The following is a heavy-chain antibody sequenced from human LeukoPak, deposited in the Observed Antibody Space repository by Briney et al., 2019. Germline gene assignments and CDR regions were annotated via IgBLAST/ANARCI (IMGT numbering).Heavy chain of an antibody. D-gene: IGHD3-22*01. J-gene: IGHJ3*02. CDR2: IYHSGST. V-gene: IGHV4-4*02. CDR1: GGSISSSNW. CDR3: ARDSSYYDSSGYAAFDI. Sequence: SGTLSLTCAVSGGSISSSNWWSWVRQPPGKGLEWIGEIYHSGSTNYNPSLKSQVTISVDKSKNQFSLKLSSVTAADTAVYYCARDSSYYDSSGYAAFDIWGQGTMVTVSS.